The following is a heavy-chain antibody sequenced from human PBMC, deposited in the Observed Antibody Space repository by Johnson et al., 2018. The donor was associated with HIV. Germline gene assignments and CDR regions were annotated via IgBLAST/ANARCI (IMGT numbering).Heavy chain of an antibody. Sequence: VQLVESGGGLVQPGGSLTLSCAASGFTFSNCWMNWVRRAPGKGLEWVANINLDGSEKYYVDSVKGRFTISRDNAKNSLYLQMNSLRADDMAVYYCARQLARGAFDIWGQGTMVTVSS. CDR1: GFTFSNCW. J-gene: IGHJ3*02. CDR2: INLDGSEK. D-gene: IGHD5-18*01. V-gene: IGHV3-7*05. CDR3: ARQLARGAFDI.